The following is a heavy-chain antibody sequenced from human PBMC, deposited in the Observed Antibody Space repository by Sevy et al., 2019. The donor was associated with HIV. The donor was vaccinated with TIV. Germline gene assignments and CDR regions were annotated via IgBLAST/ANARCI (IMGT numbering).Heavy chain of an antibody. CDR3: GRVGTGECSGTNCSPNDY. D-gene: IGHD2-2*01. V-gene: IGHV3-21*03. Sequence: GGSLRLSCAASGFMFDGYSTNWVRQAPGKGLEWVSSISSGSSFIYYAASVKGRFTISRDNARKSLSLQMNSLRVEDTAIYYCGRVGTGECSGTNCSPNDYWGQGTLVTVSS. J-gene: IGHJ4*02. CDR2: ISSGSSFI. CDR1: GFMFDGYS.